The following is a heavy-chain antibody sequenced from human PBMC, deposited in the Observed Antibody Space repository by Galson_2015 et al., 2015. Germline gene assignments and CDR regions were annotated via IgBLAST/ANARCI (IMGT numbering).Heavy chain of an antibody. Sequence: SVKVSCKASGYTFTSYGISWVRQAPGQGLEWMGWISAYNGNTNYAQKLQGRVTMTTDTSTSTAYMELRSLRSDDTAVYYCAKDPRTIFGEYYFDYWGQGTLVTVSS. CDR3: AKDPRTIFGEYYFDY. CDR2: ISAYNGNT. V-gene: IGHV1-18*04. D-gene: IGHD3-3*01. J-gene: IGHJ4*02. CDR1: GYTFTSYG.